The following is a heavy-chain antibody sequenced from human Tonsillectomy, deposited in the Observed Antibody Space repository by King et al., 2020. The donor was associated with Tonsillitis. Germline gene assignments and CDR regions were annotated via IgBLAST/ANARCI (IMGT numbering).Heavy chain of an antibody. CDR2: IYTGGHTGGYSA. CDR3: AAGPPIRF. CDR1: GFTFSSYA. J-gene: IGHJ4*02. D-gene: IGHD2-21*01. Sequence: VQLVESGGGLVQPGGSLRLSCAVSGFTFSSYAMSWVRQAPGKGLEWVSIIYTGGHTGGYSAYYADSVKGRFTISRDNSKNTVDLQMNSLRAEDTAVYYCAAGPPIRFWGQGTLVTVSS. V-gene: IGHV3-23*03.